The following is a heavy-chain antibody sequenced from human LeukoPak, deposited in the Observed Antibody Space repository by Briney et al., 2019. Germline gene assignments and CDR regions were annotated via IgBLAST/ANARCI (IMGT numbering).Heavy chain of an antibody. CDR2: IYTSGST. J-gene: IGHJ4*02. CDR1: GGSISSGSYY. D-gene: IGHD3-22*01. Sequence: PSQTLSLTCTVSGGSISSGSYYWSWIRQPAGKGLEWIGRIYTSGSTNYNPSLKSRVTISVDTSKNQFSLKLSSVTAADTAVYYCARGSPPTYYYDSSGYFDYWGQGTLVTVSS. CDR3: ARGSPPTYYYDSSGYFDY. V-gene: IGHV4-61*02.